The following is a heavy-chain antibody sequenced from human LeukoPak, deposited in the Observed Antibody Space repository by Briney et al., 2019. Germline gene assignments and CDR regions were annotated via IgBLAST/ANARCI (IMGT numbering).Heavy chain of an antibody. V-gene: IGHV4-34*01. CDR3: ARGATSYAFDI. Sequence: PSETLSLTCAVYGGSFSGYYWSWIRQPPGKGLEWIGEINHCGSTNYNPSLKSRVTISVDPSKNQFSLKLSSVTAADTAVYYCARGATSYAFDIWGQGTMVTVSS. CDR1: GGSFSGYY. J-gene: IGHJ3*02. CDR2: INHCGST. D-gene: IGHD5-12*01.